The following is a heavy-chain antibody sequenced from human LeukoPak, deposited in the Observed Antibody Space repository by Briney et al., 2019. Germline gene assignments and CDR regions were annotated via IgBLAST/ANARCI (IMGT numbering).Heavy chain of an antibody. Sequence: GGSLRLSCAASGFTFSGSAMHWVRQASGKGLEWVGRIRSKANSYATAYAASVKGRFTISRDDSKNTAYLQMNSLKTEDTAVYYCTRHGGDAAADTNWFDPWGQGTLVTVSS. D-gene: IGHD6-13*01. J-gene: IGHJ5*02. CDR3: TRHGGDAAADTNWFDP. V-gene: IGHV3-73*01. CDR2: IRSKANSYAT. CDR1: GFTFSGSA.